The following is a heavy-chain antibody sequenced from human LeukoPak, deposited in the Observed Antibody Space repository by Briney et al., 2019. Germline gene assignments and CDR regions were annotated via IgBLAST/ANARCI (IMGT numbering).Heavy chain of an antibody. J-gene: IGHJ4*02. V-gene: IGHV4-34*01. CDR3: ARGPYDYVRGTIDY. Sequence: SETLSLTCAVYGGSFSGYYWSWIRQPPGKGLEWIGEINHSGSTNYNPSLKSRVTISVDTSKNQFSLKLSSVTAADTAVYYCARGPYDYVRGTIDYWGQGTLVTVSS. D-gene: IGHD3-16*01. CDR2: INHSGST. CDR1: GGSFSGYY.